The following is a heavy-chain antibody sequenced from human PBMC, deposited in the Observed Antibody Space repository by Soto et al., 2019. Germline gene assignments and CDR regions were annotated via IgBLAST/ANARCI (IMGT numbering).Heavy chain of an antibody. D-gene: IGHD6-13*01. CDR2: ISSSSSYI. Sequence: PGGSLRLSCASSGFTFSSYSMNWVRQAPGKGLEWVSSISSSSSYIYYADSVKGRFTISRDNAKNSLYLQMNSLRAEDTAVYYCAREAIKLSSSWDFDPWGQGTLVTVSS. CDR1: GFTFSSYS. J-gene: IGHJ5*02. V-gene: IGHV3-21*01. CDR3: AREAIKLSSSWDFDP.